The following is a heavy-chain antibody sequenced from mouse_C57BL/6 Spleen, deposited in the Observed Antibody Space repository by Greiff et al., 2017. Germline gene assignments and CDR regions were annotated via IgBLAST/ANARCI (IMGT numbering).Heavy chain of an antibody. Sequence: VQLQQSGAELVRPGTSVKLSCKASGYTFTSYWMHWVKQRPGQGLEWIGVIDPSDSYTNYNQKFKGKATLTVDTSSSTAYMQLSSLTSEDSAVYYCASGNYVSWFAYWGQGTLVTVSA. D-gene: IGHD2-1*01. CDR3: ASGNYVSWFAY. CDR2: IDPSDSYT. J-gene: IGHJ3*01. CDR1: GYTFTSYW. V-gene: IGHV1-59*01.